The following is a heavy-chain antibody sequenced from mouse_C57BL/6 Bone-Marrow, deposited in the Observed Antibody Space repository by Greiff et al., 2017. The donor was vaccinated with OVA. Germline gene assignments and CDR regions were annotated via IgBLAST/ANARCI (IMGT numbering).Heavy chain of an antibody. J-gene: IGHJ4*01. CDR1: GFTFSDPW. CDR3: THSNYDYYAMDY. V-gene: IGHV6-6*01. D-gene: IGHD2-5*01. CDR2: IRNKANNHAT. Sequence: DVKLVESGGGLVQPGGSMKLSCAASGFTFSDPWMDWVRQSPEKGLEWVAEIRNKANNHATYYAESVKGRFTISRDESKSSVYLQMNSLRAEDTGIYYCTHSNYDYYAMDYWGQGTSVTVSS.